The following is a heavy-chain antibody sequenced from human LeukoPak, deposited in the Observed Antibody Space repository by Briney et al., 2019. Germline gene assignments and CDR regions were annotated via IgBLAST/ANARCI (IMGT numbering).Heavy chain of an antibody. CDR1: GGSISRGSYY. J-gene: IGHJ4*02. CDR2: IYTSEST. D-gene: IGHD2-15*01. Sequence: PSETLSLTCTVSGGSISRGSYYWLWLRQPAGKGLEWIGRIYTSESTNYNPSLKSRVTISVDTSKNQFSLKLSSVTAADTAVYYCARTGQYCSGGTCYSGQFDFWGQGTLVTVSS. V-gene: IGHV4-61*02. CDR3: ARTGQYCSGGTCYSGQFDF.